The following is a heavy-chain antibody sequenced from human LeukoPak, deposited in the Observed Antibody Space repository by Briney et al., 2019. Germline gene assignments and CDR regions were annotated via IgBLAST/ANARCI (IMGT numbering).Heavy chain of an antibody. CDR3: ARGYCSGGSCYSNWFDP. V-gene: IGHV1-2*02. J-gene: IGHJ5*02. D-gene: IGHD2-15*01. Sequence: GASVKVSCKASGYTSTGYYMHWVRQAPGQGLEWMGWINPNSGGTNYAQKFQGRVTMTRDTSTSTAYMKLSRLRSDDTAVYYCARGYCSGGSCYSNWFDPWGQGTLVTVSS. CDR1: GYTSTGYY. CDR2: INPNSGGT.